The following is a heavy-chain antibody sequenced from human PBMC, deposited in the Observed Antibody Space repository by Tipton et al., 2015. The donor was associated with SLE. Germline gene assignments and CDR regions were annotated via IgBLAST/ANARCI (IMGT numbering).Heavy chain of an antibody. D-gene: IGHD5-18*01. V-gene: IGHV4-59*01. CDR1: GGSIISYY. CDR2: ISYTGNT. CDR3: ARATDTAMAAGWFAS. Sequence: TLSLTCTVSGGSIISYYWSWIRQSPGKGLEWIGYISYTGNTNFNPSLKSRVTISSDMSKSQLSLRLTSVTVADTGVYYCARATDTAMAAGWFASWGQGTLVTVSS. J-gene: IGHJ5*01.